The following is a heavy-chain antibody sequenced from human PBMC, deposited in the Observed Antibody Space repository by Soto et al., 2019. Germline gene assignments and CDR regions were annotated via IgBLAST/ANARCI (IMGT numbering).Heavy chain of an antibody. V-gene: IGHV3-30-3*01. Sequence: GGSLRLYCAASGFTFSSYAIHWVRQAPGKGLEWVALISYDGSNKYYADSAKGRFTISRDNSKNTLYLQMNSLRAEDTAVYYCARHKRDLRFLEWSYYFDYWGQGT. CDR1: GFTFSSYA. CDR3: ARHKRDLRFLEWSYYFDY. D-gene: IGHD3-3*01. J-gene: IGHJ4*02. CDR2: ISYDGSNK.